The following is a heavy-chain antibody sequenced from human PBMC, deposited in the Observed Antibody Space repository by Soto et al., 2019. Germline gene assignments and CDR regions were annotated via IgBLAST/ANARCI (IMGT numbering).Heavy chain of an antibody. CDR3: ARQYCGGDCLNQKFDP. D-gene: IGHD2-21*02. CDR1: GGSISSSSYY. Sequence: PSETLSLTCTVSGGSISSSSYYWGWIRQPPGKGLEWIGSIYYSGSTYYNPSLKSRVTISVDTSKNQFSLKLSSVTAADAAVYYCARQYCGGDCLNQKFDPWGQGTLVTVSS. J-gene: IGHJ5*02. CDR2: IYYSGST. V-gene: IGHV4-39*01.